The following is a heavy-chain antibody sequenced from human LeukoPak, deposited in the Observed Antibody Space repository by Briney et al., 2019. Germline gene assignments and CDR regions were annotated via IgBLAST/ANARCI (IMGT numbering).Heavy chain of an antibody. D-gene: IGHD6-13*01. V-gene: IGHV3-48*04. CDR1: GFTFSSYS. Sequence: PGGSLRLSCAASGFTFSSYSMNWVRQAPGKGLEWVSYISSSGSTIYYADSVKGRFTISRDNAKNSLFLQMNSLRAEDTAVYYCAREPQRIAAAGTRPDSWGQGTLVTVSS. CDR2: ISSSGSTI. CDR3: AREPQRIAAAGTRPDS. J-gene: IGHJ4*02.